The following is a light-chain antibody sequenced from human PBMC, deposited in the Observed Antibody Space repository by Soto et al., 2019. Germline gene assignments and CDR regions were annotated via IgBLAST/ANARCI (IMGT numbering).Light chain of an antibody. CDR1: QSVVRGSDIKNY. CDR3: QQYSSTPNT. V-gene: IGKV4-1*01. Sequence: DTVMTPSPDSLAVSLGERATINCKSSQSVVRGSDIKNYLAWYQQKPGQPPQLRTYCASTRESWVPDRCSGSVSGTDFSLTISSLQAEDVAVCHCQQYSSTPNTFDQGTRLEI. J-gene: IGKJ5*01. CDR2: CAS.